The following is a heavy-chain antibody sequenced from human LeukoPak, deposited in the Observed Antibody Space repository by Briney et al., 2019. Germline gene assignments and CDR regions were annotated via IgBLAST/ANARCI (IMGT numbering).Heavy chain of an antibody. D-gene: IGHD6-13*01. CDR2: IYYSGNT. Sequence: PSETLSLTCTVSGVSISYYYWSWIRQPPGKGLEWIGYIYYSGNTNYNPSLKSRVTMSIDTSKNQFSLKLSSVTAADTAVYYCARGSSWYWVDYWGQGTLVTVSS. CDR1: GVSISYYY. J-gene: IGHJ4*02. CDR3: ARGSSWYWVDY. V-gene: IGHV4-59*01.